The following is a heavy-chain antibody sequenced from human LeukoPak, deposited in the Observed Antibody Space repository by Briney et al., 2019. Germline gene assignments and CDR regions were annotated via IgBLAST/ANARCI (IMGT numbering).Heavy chain of an antibody. J-gene: IGHJ5*02. CDR1: GFTFSSYG. D-gene: IGHD3-10*01. V-gene: IGHV3-30*18. CDR2: ISYEGGTQ. Sequence: PGGSLRLSCATSGFTFSSYGMHWVRQAPGKGLEWVAVISYEGGTQHYADSMKGRFIISRDNPRNTLYLQMNILRTEDTAVYYCAKEGTPQVSTWYDLWGQGTQVIVSS. CDR3: AKEGTPQVSTWYDL.